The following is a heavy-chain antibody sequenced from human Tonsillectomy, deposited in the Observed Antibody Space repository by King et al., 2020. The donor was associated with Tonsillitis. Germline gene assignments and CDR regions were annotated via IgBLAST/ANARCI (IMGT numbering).Heavy chain of an antibody. J-gene: IGHJ4*02. CDR3: AKLDYTSFYFFDF. Sequence: DVQLVESGGGLEQPGGSLRLSCAASGFTFSNFAMSWVRQAPGKGLEWVSTISGSGGSKDYADSVKGRFTISRDNSKNTLYRQMNSLRAEDTAVYYCAKLDYTSFYFFDFWGQGTLVTVSS. D-gene: IGHD2-2*01. CDR2: ISGSGGSK. V-gene: IGHV3-23*04. CDR1: GFTFSNFA.